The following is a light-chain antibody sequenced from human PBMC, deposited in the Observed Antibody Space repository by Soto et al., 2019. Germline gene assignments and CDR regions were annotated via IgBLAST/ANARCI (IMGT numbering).Light chain of an antibody. J-gene: IGLJ3*02. CDR3: QSYDSSLCGWV. CDR2: RNS. Sequence: QSVLTQPPSVSGAPGQRVTISCTGSSSNIGAHYDVHWYQQLPGTAPKLLIYRNSNRPSGVPDRFSGSKSGTSASLAITGLQAEDEADYYCQSYDSSLCGWVFGGGTQLTVL. V-gene: IGLV1-40*01. CDR1: SSNIGAHYD.